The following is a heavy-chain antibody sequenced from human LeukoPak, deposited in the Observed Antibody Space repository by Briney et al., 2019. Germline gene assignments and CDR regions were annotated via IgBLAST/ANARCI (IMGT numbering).Heavy chain of an antibody. V-gene: IGHV4-34*01. CDR3: ARASYQVAAGLFDY. CDR1: GGSFSGYY. D-gene: IGHD6-13*01. CDR2: INHSGST. Sequence: PSETLSLTCAVYGGSFSGYYWSWIRQPPGKGLEWIGEINHSGSTNYNPSLKSRVTISVETSKNQFSLKLSSVTAADTAVYYCARASYQVAAGLFDYWGQGTLVTVSS. J-gene: IGHJ4*02.